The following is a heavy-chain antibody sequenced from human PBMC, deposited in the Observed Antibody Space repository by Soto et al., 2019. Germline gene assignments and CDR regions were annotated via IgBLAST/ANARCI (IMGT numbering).Heavy chain of an antibody. CDR2: ISSSGSTA. CDR3: TRAAWFPYLSFY. V-gene: IGHV3-48*03. Sequence: GSLRLSCAASGFTFSRFELHWVRQAPGKGLEWISYISSSGSTAYYASSVEGRFTISRDNANNSVYLQMDSLRAEDTALYYCTRAAWFPYLSFYWGQGALVTVSS. CDR1: GFTFSRFE. J-gene: IGHJ4*02. D-gene: IGHD3-10*01.